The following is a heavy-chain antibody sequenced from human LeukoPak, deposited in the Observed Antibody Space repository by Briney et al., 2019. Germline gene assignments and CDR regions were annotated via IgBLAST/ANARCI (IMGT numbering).Heavy chain of an antibody. J-gene: IGHJ4*02. D-gene: IGHD5-24*01. Sequence: PSETLSLTCTVSGGSISSYYWSWIRQPPGKGLEWIGSIYHTGNTYYNPSLKSRVTISVDTSKNQFSLKLSSVTAADTAVYYCARWRVPFDYWGQGTLVTVSS. CDR1: GGSISSYY. CDR3: ARWRVPFDY. V-gene: IGHV4-59*04. CDR2: IYHTGNT.